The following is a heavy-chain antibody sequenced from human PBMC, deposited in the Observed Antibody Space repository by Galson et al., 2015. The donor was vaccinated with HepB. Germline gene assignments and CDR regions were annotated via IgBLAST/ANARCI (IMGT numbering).Heavy chain of an antibody. J-gene: IGHJ4*02. CDR2: INSDGSST. CDR1: GFTLRSYW. Sequence: SLRLSCAASGFTLRSYWMHRVRQAPGKGLVWVSRINSDGSSTNYADSVKGRFTISRDNAKNTLYLQMNSLRAEDTAVYYCARESVEMATMIYWGQGTLVTVSS. V-gene: IGHV3-74*01. CDR3: ARESVEMATMIY. D-gene: IGHD5-24*01.